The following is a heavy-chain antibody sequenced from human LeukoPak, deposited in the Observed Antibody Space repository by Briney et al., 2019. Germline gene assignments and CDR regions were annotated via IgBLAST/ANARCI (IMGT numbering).Heavy chain of an antibody. J-gene: IGHJ3*02. CDR1: GFTFSDYY. Sequence: GGSLRPSCAASGFTFSDYYMSWIRQAPGKGLEWVSYISSSGSTIYYADSVKGRFTISRDNAKNSLYLQMNSLRAEDTAVYYCARSHYYDSSGAFDIWGQGTMVTVSS. D-gene: IGHD3-22*01. CDR2: ISSSGSTI. CDR3: ARSHYYDSSGAFDI. V-gene: IGHV3-11*01.